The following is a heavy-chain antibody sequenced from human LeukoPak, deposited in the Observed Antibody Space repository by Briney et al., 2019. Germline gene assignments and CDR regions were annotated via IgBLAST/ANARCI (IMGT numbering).Heavy chain of an antibody. CDR3: ARVRPYYYDSSGSYEDY. D-gene: IGHD3-22*01. V-gene: IGHV3-30*02. J-gene: IGHJ4*02. CDR2: IRYDGSNK. Sequence: GGSLRLSCAASGFTFSSYGLHWVRQAPGKGLEWVAFIRYDGSNKYYADSVKGRFTISRDNSKNTLYLQMNSLRAEDTAVYYCARVRPYYYDSSGSYEDYWGQGTLVTVSS. CDR1: GFTFSSYG.